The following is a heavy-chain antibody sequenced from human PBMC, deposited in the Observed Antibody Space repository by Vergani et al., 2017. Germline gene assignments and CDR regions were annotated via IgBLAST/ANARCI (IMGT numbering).Heavy chain of an antibody. J-gene: IGHJ3*02. D-gene: IGHD2-2*01. CDR2: IYYSGST. CDR1: GGSISNYY. Sequence: VQLLESGPGLVKPSETLSLTCTVSGGSISNYYWSWIRQPPGKGLEWIGYIYYSGSTNYNPSLTSRVTISVDTSKNQFSLKLSSVTAADTAVYYCAGYCSSTSCYSGPDAFDIWGQGTMVTVSS. V-gene: IGHV4-59*01. CDR3: AGYCSSTSCYSGPDAFDI.